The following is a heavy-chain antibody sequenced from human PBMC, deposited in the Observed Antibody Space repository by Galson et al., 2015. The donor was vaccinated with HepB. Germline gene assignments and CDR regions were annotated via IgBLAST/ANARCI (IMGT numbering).Heavy chain of an antibody. CDR2: ISSSSSYI. Sequence: SLRLSCAASGFTFSSYSMNWVRQAPGKGLEWVSSISSSSSYIYYADSVKGRFTISRDNAKNSLYLQMNSLRAEDAAVYYCARDRGGYSYGRTSHPLDYWSQGTLVTVSS. J-gene: IGHJ4*02. V-gene: IGHV3-21*01. D-gene: IGHD5-18*01. CDR1: GFTFSSYS. CDR3: ARDRGGYSYGRTSHPLDY.